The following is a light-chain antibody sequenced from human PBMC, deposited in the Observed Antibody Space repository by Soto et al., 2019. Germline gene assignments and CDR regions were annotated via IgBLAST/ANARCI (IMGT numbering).Light chain of an antibody. J-gene: IGLJ2*01. V-gene: IGLV1-51*01. Sequence: QSVLTQPPSVSVAPGQKVTISCSGSSSNIGNNYVSWYQQLPGTAPKLLIYDNNKRPSGILDQFSGSKSGTSATLGITGLQTGDEADYYCGTWDSSLSDVVFGGGTKVTVL. CDR3: GTWDSSLSDVV. CDR2: DNN. CDR1: SSNIGNNY.